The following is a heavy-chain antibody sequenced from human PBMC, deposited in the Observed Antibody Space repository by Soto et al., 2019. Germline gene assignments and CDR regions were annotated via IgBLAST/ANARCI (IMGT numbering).Heavy chain of an antibody. J-gene: IGHJ4*02. Sequence: QVQLVQSGAEVKKPGASVKVSCKASGYTFTSYDINWVRQATGQGREWMGWMNPNSGNTGYAQKFKGRVTMSRHTSMSTDYMELSSLRSAETAVYYCARGLGGYSSGWYCGYWGQVTLVTVSS. D-gene: IGHD6-19*01. CDR1: GYTFTSYD. V-gene: IGHV1-8*01. CDR2: MNPNSGNT. CDR3: ARGLGGYSSGWYCGY.